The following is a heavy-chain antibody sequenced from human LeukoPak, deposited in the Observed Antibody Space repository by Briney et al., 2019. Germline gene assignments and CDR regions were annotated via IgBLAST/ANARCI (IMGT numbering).Heavy chain of an antibody. J-gene: IGHJ3*02. CDR1: GGSISSGGYY. V-gene: IGHV4-31*03. Sequence: SETLSLTCIVSGGSISSGGYYWSWIRQHPGKGLEWIGYIYYSGSTYYNPSLKSRVTISVDTSKNQFSLKLSSVTAADTAVYYCATHTMQNAFDIWGQGTMVTVSS. CDR3: ATHTMQNAFDI. D-gene: IGHD3-10*01. CDR2: IYYSGST.